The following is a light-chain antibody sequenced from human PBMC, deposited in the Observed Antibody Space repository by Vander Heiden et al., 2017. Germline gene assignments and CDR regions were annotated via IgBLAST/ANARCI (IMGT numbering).Light chain of an antibody. CDR3: QQYGSSPRT. J-gene: IGKJ1*01. V-gene: IGKV3-20*01. CDR2: GAS. Sequence: EIVLTQSPGTLSLSPGERATLSRRASQSVSSSYLAWYQQKPDQAPRLLIYGASSRATGIPDRFSGSGSGTDFTLTISRLEPEDFAVYYCQQYGSSPRTFGQGTKVEIK. CDR1: QSVSSSY.